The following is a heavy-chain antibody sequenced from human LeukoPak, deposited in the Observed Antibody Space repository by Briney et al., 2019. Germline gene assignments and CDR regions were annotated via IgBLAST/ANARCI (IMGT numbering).Heavy chain of an antibody. CDR1: GVSFSDLV. CDR3: AKILERPGGRAY. D-gene: IGHD1-1*01. Sequence: TGGSLRLSCVVSGVSFSDLVMSWVRQTPEKGLEWVSVISQGGGTTHYADSVKGRFTISRDNSKNALYLQMTSLGVEDTGMYYCAKILERPGGRAYWGQGTPVTVSS. J-gene: IGHJ4*02. V-gene: IGHV3-23*01. CDR2: ISQGGGTT.